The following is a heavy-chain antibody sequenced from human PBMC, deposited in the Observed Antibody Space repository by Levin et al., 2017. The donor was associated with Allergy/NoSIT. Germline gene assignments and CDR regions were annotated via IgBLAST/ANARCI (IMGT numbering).Heavy chain of an antibody. V-gene: IGHV3-30*18. CDR3: AKDPQYSSGWYRVGVPADY. D-gene: IGHD6-19*01. Sequence: GESLKISCAASGFTFSSYGMHWVRQAPGKGLEWVAVISYDGSNKYYADSVKGRFTISRDNSKNTLYLQMNSLRAEDTAVYYCAKDPQYSSGWYRVGVPADYWGQGTLVTVSS. J-gene: IGHJ4*02. CDR2: ISYDGSNK. CDR1: GFTFSSYG.